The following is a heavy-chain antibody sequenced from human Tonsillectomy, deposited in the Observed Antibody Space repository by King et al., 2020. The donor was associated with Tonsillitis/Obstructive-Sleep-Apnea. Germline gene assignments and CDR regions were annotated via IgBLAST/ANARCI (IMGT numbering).Heavy chain of an antibody. Sequence: QLVQSGAEVKKPGASVKVSCKASGYTFTGYYLHWVRQAPGQGLEWMGWINPNSGGTKYAQKFQGRVSMTRDTSISTAYMELNRLRSDDTAVYYCARGVYYSMDDWGQGTTVTVSS. CDR1: GYTFTGYY. V-gene: IGHV1-2*02. CDR3: ARGVYYSMDD. CDR2: INPNSGGT. J-gene: IGHJ6*02.